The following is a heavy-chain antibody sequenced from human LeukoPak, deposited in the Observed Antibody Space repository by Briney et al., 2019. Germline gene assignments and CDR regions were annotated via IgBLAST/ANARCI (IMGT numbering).Heavy chain of an antibody. V-gene: IGHV4-59*01. CDR2: IYYSGST. Sequence: PSETLSLTCTVSGGSISSYYWSWIRQPPGKGPEWIGYIYYSGSTNYNPSLKSRVTISVDTSKNQFSLKLSSVTAADTAVYYCARDSYYYDSSGYYGCAFDIWGQGTMVTVSS. CDR3: ARDSYYYDSSGYYGCAFDI. J-gene: IGHJ3*02. D-gene: IGHD3-22*01. CDR1: GGSISSYY.